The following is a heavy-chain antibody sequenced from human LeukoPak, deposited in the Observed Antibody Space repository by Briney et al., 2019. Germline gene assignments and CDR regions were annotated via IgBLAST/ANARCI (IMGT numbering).Heavy chain of an antibody. J-gene: IGHJ4*02. Sequence: GGSLRLSCTASGFPFSSYAMSWVRQAPGKGLEWVSCIISSGGVTYYTDSLKGRFTISRDNSRNTVYLQMDSLRAEDSAVYYCAKNAGYSYGLYYFDYWGQGTLVTVSS. CDR3: AKNAGYSYGLYYFDY. CDR2: IISSGGVT. D-gene: IGHD5-18*01. V-gene: IGHV3-23*01. CDR1: GFPFSSYA.